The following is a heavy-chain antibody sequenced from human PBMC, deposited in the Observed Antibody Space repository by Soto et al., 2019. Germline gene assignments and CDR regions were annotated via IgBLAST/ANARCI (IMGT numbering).Heavy chain of an antibody. Sequence: HVQLVQSEAEVKKPGASVQISCKASGFSFTNYSMHWVRQVPGQGPEWMGKINPTSGSTSYAQKFKDKVIMPRDMSTNTLYIQLSSLTSEDTAVYYCARDGIQLWPRYYFDFWGQGTLVIVSS. V-gene: IGHV1-46*01. D-gene: IGHD5-18*01. CDR2: INPTSGST. J-gene: IGHJ4*02. CDR3: ARDGIQLWPRYYFDF. CDR1: GFSFTNYS.